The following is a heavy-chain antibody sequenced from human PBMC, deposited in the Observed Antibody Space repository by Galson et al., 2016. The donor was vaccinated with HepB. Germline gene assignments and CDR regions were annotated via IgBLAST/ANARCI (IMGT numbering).Heavy chain of an antibody. V-gene: IGHV3-21*01. J-gene: IGHJ6*02. CDR3: ARGKFDCSGGTCHYYGMDV. CDR2: ISISTTYI. D-gene: IGHD2-15*01. Sequence: SLRLSCAASGFDFNAYAMTWVRQAPGKGLEWVSSISISTTYIFYADSVKGRFTISRDNAKNSLYLQMTSLRAEDTAVYYCARGKFDCSGGTCHYYGMDVWGQGTMVTVSS. CDR1: GFDFNAYA.